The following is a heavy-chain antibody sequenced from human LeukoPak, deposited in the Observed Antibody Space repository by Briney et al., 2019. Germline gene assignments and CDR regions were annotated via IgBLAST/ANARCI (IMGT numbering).Heavy chain of an antibody. D-gene: IGHD3-22*01. CDR1: GFTFSSYA. Sequence: PGGSLRLSCAASGFTFSSYAMHWVRQAPGKGLEWVAVISYDGSNKYYADSVKGRFTISRDNSKNTLYLQMNSLRAEDTAVYYCARVRTYYYDSSGYYSGNYFDYWGQGTLVTVSS. V-gene: IGHV3-30-3*01. CDR3: ARVRTYYYDSSGYYSGNYFDY. CDR2: ISYDGSNK. J-gene: IGHJ4*02.